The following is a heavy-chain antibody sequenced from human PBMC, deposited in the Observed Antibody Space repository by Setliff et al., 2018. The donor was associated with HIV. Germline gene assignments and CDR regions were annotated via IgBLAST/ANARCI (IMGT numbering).Heavy chain of an antibody. D-gene: IGHD6-13*01. CDR1: GFTFSSYA. CDR3: AKADDGAAAGPAP. J-gene: IGHJ5*02. Sequence: GGSLRLSCAASGFTFSSYAMSWVRQAPGKGLEWVSAISGSGGSTYYADSVKGRFTISRDNFRNTVYLQMNSLRPEDTAIYYCAKADDGAAAGPAPWGQGTLVTVS. CDR2: ISGSGGST. V-gene: IGHV3-23*01.